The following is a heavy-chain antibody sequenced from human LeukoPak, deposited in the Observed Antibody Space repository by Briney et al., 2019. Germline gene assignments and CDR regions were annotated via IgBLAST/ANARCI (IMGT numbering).Heavy chain of an antibody. CDR2: INHSGST. V-gene: IGHV4-34*01. CDR1: GGSFSGYY. Sequence: SETLSLTCAVYGGSFSGYYWSWIRQPPGKGLEWIGEINHSGSTNYNPSLKSRVTISVDTSKNQFSLKLSSVAAADTAVYYCARVVAVANGFDYWGQGTLVTVSS. J-gene: IGHJ4*02. D-gene: IGHD6-19*01. CDR3: ARVVAVANGFDY.